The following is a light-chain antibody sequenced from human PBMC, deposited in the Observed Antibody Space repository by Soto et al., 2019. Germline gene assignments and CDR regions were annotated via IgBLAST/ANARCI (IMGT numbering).Light chain of an antibody. V-gene: IGKV1-39*01. J-gene: IGKJ5*01. CDR2: TTS. Sequence: DIQMTQSPSSLSASVGDRVTIACRASQTVSKFVNWYQQKPGKVPTLLIFTTSTLHSGVPSRFSGSGSGTDFTLTISRLEPEDFAVFFCQQYGTSEIIFGQGTRLEIK. CDR1: QTVSKF. CDR3: QQYGTSEII.